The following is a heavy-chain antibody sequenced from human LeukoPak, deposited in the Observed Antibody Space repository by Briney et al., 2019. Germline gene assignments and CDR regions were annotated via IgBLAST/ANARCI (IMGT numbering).Heavy chain of an antibody. V-gene: IGHV4-39*07. D-gene: IGHD3-3*01. CDR2: IYYSGST. CDR1: GGSISSSSYY. J-gene: IGHJ4*02. CDR3: AREGGFYRPLDY. Sequence: SETLSLTCTVSGGSISSSSYYWGWIRQPPGKGLEWIGSIYYSGSTYYNPSLKSRVTMSVDVSENQVSLKLTSVTAADTAVYYCAREGGFYRPLDYSGQGTLVTVSS.